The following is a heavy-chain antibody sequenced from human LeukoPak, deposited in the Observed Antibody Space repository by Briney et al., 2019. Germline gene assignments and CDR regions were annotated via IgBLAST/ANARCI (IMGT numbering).Heavy chain of an antibody. V-gene: IGHV3-23*01. D-gene: IGHD3-22*01. Sequence: GGSLRLSCAVSGFTFSTYAMSWVRQAPGKGLEWVSLISGSGDSTYYADSLKGRFTISRDNSKNTLYLQMNSLRAEDTAVYYCAKPAMIVVVQTDWYFDLWGRGTLVTVSS. CDR1: GFTFSTYA. J-gene: IGHJ2*01. CDR3: AKPAMIVVVQTDWYFDL. CDR2: ISGSGDST.